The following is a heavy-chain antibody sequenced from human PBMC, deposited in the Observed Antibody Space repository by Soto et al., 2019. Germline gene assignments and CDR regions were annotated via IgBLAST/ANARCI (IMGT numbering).Heavy chain of an antibody. CDR2: ISAYNGNT. J-gene: IGHJ6*02. D-gene: IGHD2-2*01. Sequence: QVQLVQSGAEVKKPGASVKVSCKASGYTFTSYGISWVRQAPGQGLEGMGWISAYNGNTNYARKLQGRVTMTTDTSTSTAYMELRSLRSDDTAVYYCARDIVVVPAAMLYYYYGMDVWGQGTTVTVSS. V-gene: IGHV1-18*01. CDR1: GYTFTSYG. CDR3: ARDIVVVPAAMLYYYYGMDV.